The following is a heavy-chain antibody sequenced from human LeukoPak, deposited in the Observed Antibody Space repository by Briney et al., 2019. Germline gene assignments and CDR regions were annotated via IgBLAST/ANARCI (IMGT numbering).Heavy chain of an antibody. CDR2: INPNSGGT. J-gene: IGHJ4*02. V-gene: IGHV1-2*02. D-gene: IGHD4-17*01. Sequence: ASVKVSCKASGYTFTGYYMHWVRQAPGQGLEWMGWINPNSGGTNYAQKFQGRLTITRDTSASTAYMELSSLRSEDMAVYYCARDYGDYPFDYWGQGTLVTVSS. CDR3: ARDYGDYPFDY. CDR1: GYTFTGYY.